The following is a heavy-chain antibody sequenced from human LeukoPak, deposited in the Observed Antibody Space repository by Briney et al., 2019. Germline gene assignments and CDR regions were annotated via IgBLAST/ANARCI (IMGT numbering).Heavy chain of an antibody. CDR2: IGTAGDT. J-gene: IGHJ6*02. CDR3: ARVLGSGTYGMDV. CDR1: GFTFSSYD. D-gene: IGHD3-10*01. V-gene: IGHV3-13*01. Sequence: PGGSLRLSCAASGFTFSSYDMHWVRQGTGKGLEWVSAIGTAGDTYYPGSVKGRFTISRENAKNSLYLQMNSLRAGDTAVYYCARVLGSGTYGMDVWGQGTTVTVS.